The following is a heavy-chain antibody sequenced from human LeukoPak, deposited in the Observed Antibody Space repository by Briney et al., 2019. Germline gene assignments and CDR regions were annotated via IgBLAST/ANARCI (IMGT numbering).Heavy chain of an antibody. Sequence: ASVKVSCKTSGYRFVSFGIIWVRQAPGQGLEWMGWISAYNGNTNYAQKLQGRVTMTTDTSTSTACMELRSLRSDDTAVYYCARDEEWELYYYWGQGTLVTVSS. J-gene: IGHJ4*02. CDR3: ARDEEWELYYY. V-gene: IGHV1-18*01. CDR2: ISAYNGNT. CDR1: GYRFVSFG. D-gene: IGHD1-26*01.